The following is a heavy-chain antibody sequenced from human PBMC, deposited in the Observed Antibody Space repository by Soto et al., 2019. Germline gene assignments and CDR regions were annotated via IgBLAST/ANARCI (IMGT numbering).Heavy chain of an antibody. Sequence: GGSLRLSCAASGFTFSSYAMSWVRQAPGKGLEWVSAISGSGGSTYYADSVKGRFTISRDNSKNTLYLQMNSLRAEDTAVYYCAKGMVEYYYDSSGYYHPFDYWGQGTLVTVSS. CDR3: AKGMVEYYYDSSGYYHPFDY. V-gene: IGHV3-23*01. D-gene: IGHD3-22*01. CDR1: GFTFSSYA. J-gene: IGHJ4*02. CDR2: ISGSGGST.